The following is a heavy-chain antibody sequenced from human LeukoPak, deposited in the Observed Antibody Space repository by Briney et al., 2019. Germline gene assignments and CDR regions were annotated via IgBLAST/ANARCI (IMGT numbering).Heavy chain of an antibody. CDR3: ARDRGLSV. J-gene: IGHJ4*02. V-gene: IGHV3-53*01. D-gene: IGHD3-16*02. CDR2: IHSGGSA. CDR1: GFSVSSNY. Sequence: PSGSLTLSCAASGFSVSSNYMSWVRQAPGKGLEWVSGIHSGGSAYYADSVKGRFTISRDNSKNTLYLQMNSLRVEDTAVYYCARDRGLSVWGQGTLVTVSS.